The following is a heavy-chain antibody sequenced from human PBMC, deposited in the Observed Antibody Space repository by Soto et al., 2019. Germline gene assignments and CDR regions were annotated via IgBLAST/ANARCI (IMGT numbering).Heavy chain of an antibody. D-gene: IGHD3-16*01. V-gene: IGHV1-18*01. J-gene: IGHJ4*02. Sequence: QVQLVQSGAEVKKPGASVKVSCKASGYTFTSYGISWVRQAPGQGLECMGWISAYNGNTNYAQRLQGRVTMTTDTSTRTAYMERRGLRSDDTAVYYCARDAGVSGELYYWGQGTLVTVSS. CDR3: ARDAGVSGELYY. CDR2: ISAYNGNT. CDR1: GYTFTSYG.